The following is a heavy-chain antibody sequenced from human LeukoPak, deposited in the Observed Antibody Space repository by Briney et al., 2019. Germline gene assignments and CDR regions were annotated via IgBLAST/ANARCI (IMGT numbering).Heavy chain of an antibody. V-gene: IGHV1-2*02. CDR1: GYAFIGYY. CDR2: INPSTGAT. J-gene: IGHJ5*02. D-gene: IGHD3-10*01. Sequence: ASVKVSCKASGYAFIGYYMHWVRQAPGQGVEGMGWINPSTGATKSAQNFQGRITMTRDTSINTVYMGLSRLTSDDTAIYYCARRPPYYGSGTSNWFDPWGQGTLVIVSS. CDR3: ARRPPYYGSGTSNWFDP.